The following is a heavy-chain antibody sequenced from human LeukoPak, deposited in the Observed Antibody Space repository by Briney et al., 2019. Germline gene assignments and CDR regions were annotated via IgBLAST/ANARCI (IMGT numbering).Heavy chain of an antibody. J-gene: IGHJ6*03. D-gene: IGHD3-9*01. CDR2: IKQDVGDK. V-gene: IGHV3-7*01. Sequence: QPGGSLRLSCAASGFTFSTYWMSWVRQAPGKGLEWVANIKQDVGDKYYVDSVKGRFTISRDSAKNSLYLQMNSLRSEDTAVYYCARETRGYDILTGKYHRGYYSYYMDVWGKGTTVIVSS. CDR1: GFTFSTYW. CDR3: ARETRGYDILTGKYHRGYYSYYMDV.